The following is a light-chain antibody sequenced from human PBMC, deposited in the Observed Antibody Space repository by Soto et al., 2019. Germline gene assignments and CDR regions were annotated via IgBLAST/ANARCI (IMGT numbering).Light chain of an antibody. CDR3: RQYNSYSWT. Sequence: DIQMTQSPSTLPASGGDRVTIXXRASQSISNWLAWYQQKPGTAPKXVIYHASNLQSGVPSRFSGSGSGTEFTLTISSLQPDDFAIYYCRQYNSYSWTFGQGTKVDI. J-gene: IGKJ1*01. CDR1: QSISNW. CDR2: HAS. V-gene: IGKV1-5*01.